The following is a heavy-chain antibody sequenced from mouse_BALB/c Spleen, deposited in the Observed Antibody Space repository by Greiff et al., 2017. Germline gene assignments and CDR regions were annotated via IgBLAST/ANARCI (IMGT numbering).Heavy chain of an antibody. J-gene: IGHJ4*01. Sequence: EVQLVESGGGLVKPGGSLKLSCAASGFTFSDYYMYWVRQTPEKRLEWVATISDGGSYTYYPDSVKGRFTISRDNAKNNLYLQMSSLKSEDTAMYYCARDEDSSCYGYAMDYWGQGTSVTVSS. CDR3: ARDEDSSCYGYAMDY. D-gene: IGHD3-2*01. CDR1: GFTFSDYY. V-gene: IGHV5-4*02. CDR2: ISDGGSYT.